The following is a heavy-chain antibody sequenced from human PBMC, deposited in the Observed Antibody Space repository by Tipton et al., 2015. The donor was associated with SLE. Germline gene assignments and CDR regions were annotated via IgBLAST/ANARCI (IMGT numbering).Heavy chain of an antibody. CDR3: ARLNTSSTLDF. D-gene: IGHD6-13*01. Sequence: TLSLTCVVSGDSISRGYFWGWVRQPPGKGLEWIATVYHSGSTYYNPSLKSRVTISVDTSKNQFSLKLSSVTAADTAVYYCARLNTSSTLDFWGQGTLVTVSS. J-gene: IGHJ4*02. V-gene: IGHV4-38-2*01. CDR1: GDSISRGYF. CDR2: VYHSGST.